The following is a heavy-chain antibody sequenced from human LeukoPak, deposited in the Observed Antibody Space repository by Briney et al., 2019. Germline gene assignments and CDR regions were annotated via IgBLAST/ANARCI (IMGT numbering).Heavy chain of an antibody. J-gene: IGHJ4*02. CDR3: ARFAVNSGYDFDYFDY. Sequence: SETLSLTCTVSGGSISSSSYYWGWIRQPPGKGLEWIGSIYYSGSTYYNPSLKSRVTISVDTSKNQFSLKLSSVTAADTAVYYCARFAVNSGYDFDYFDYWGQGTLVTVSS. CDR2: IYYSGST. D-gene: IGHD5-12*01. V-gene: IGHV4-39*01. CDR1: GGSISSSSYY.